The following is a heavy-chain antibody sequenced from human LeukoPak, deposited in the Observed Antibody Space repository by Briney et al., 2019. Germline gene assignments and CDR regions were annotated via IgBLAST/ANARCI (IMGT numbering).Heavy chain of an antibody. V-gene: IGHV3-74*01. CDR1: GFTFSSSW. Sequence: GGSLRLSCAASGFTFSSSWMHWVRQAPGKGLVWVSRINTDGSSTSYADSVKGRFTISRDNTKNTLYLQMNSLRAEDTAVYYCARAQNDFWSGYPTKYWGQGTLVTVSS. CDR2: INTDGSST. J-gene: IGHJ4*02. CDR3: ARAQNDFWSGYPTKY. D-gene: IGHD3-3*01.